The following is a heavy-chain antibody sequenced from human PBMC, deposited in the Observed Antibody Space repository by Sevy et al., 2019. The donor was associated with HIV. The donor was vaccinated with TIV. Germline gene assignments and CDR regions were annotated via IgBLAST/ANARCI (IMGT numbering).Heavy chain of an antibody. CDR1: GFTFSNAW. J-gene: IGHJ4*02. Sequence: GGSLRLSCAASGFTFSNAWMNWVRQAPGKGLEWVATMKEDGSDKDYVDSVKGRFTISRDNAKNSLYLQMNSLRAEDTAVYYCVREGVGGYSYSLDCWGQGTLVTVSS. CDR2: MKEDGSDK. V-gene: IGHV3-7*01. D-gene: IGHD5-18*01. CDR3: VREGVGGYSYSLDC.